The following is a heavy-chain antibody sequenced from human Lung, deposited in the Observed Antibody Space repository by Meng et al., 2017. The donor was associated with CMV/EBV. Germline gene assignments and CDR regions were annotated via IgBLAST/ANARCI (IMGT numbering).Heavy chain of an antibody. Sequence: GESXKISCAASGFTFSSYGMHWVRQAPGKGLEWVAVIWYDGSNKYYADSVKGRFTISRDNSKNTLYLQMNSLRAEDTAVYYCTKWIGGSNYYGMDVWGQGXTVTVSS. J-gene: IGHJ6*02. CDR2: IWYDGSNK. CDR1: GFTFSSYG. D-gene: IGHD2-15*01. CDR3: TKWIGGSNYYGMDV. V-gene: IGHV3-33*06.